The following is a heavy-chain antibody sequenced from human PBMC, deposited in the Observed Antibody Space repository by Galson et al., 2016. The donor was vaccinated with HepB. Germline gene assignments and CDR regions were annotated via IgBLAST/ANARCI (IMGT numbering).Heavy chain of an antibody. CDR2: IHNSGTT. D-gene: IGHD3-10*01. J-gene: IGHJ4*02. Sequence: LSLTCTVSPDSMTSGGYHWSWLRQHPGRGLEWIGYIHNSGTTSYNPSLKIRVAISIDTSNNQFSLKLNSVTAADSAVYYCARDLSASFLYYFDCWGQGVQVTVSS. CDR3: ARDLSASFLYYFDC. V-gene: IGHV4-31*03. CDR1: PDSMTSGGYH.